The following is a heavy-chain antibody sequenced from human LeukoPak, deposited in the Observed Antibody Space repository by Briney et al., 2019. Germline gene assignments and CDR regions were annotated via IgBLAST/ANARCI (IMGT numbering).Heavy chain of an antibody. CDR2: IDGSGVTT. D-gene: IGHD6-13*01. CDR3: ARRVAEDSNMWYLEI. CDR1: GFTFSSYT. J-gene: IGHJ3*02. Sequence: AGGSLRLSCAASGFTFSSYTMSWVRQAPEKGLQWVSAIDGSGVTTFYADSVRGRFTTSRDNFKKTLYLQMNSLRAEDTAIYYCARRVAEDSNMWYLEIWGQGTLVTVSS. V-gene: IGHV3-23*01.